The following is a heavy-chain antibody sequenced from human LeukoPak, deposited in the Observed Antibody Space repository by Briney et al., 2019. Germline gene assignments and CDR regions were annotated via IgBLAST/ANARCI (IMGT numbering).Heavy chain of an antibody. CDR3: ARETYYDFWSGQGAFDI. J-gene: IGHJ3*02. Sequence: PGGSLRLSCAASGFTFSSYSMNWVRQAPGKGREWVSSISSSSSYIYYADSVKGRFTISRDNAKNSLYLQMNSLRAEDTAVYYCARETYYDFWSGQGAFDIWGQGTMVTVSS. D-gene: IGHD3-3*01. V-gene: IGHV3-21*01. CDR2: ISSSSSYI. CDR1: GFTFSSYS.